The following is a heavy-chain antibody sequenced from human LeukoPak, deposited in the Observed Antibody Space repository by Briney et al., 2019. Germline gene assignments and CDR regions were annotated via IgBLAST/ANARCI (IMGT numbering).Heavy chain of an antibody. Sequence: SGTLSLTCTVSGGSISSYYWSWIRQPAGKGLEWIGRIHTSGSTNYNPSLKSRVTMSVDTSKNQFSLKLSSVTAADTAVYYCAEGYYYGSGSYSYMDVWGKGTTVTISS. CDR1: GGSISSYY. CDR2: IHTSGST. D-gene: IGHD3-10*01. CDR3: AEGYYYGSGSYSYMDV. J-gene: IGHJ6*03. V-gene: IGHV4-4*07.